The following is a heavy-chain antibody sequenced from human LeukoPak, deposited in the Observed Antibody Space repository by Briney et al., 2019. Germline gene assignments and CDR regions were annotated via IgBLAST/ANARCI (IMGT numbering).Heavy chain of an antibody. CDR2: ISSSSSYI. V-gene: IGHV3-21*01. J-gene: IGHJ4*02. CDR1: GFIFSNAW. Sequence: GGSLRLSCAASGFIFSNAWMSWVRQAPGKGLEWVSSISSSSSYIYYADSVKGRFTISRDNAKNSLYLQMNSLRAEDTAVYYCASGYCSSTSCPSRDYWGQGTLVTVSS. D-gene: IGHD2-2*03. CDR3: ASGYCSSTSCPSRDY.